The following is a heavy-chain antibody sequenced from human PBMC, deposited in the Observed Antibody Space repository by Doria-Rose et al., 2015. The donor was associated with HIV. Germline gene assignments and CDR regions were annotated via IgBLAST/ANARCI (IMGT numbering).Heavy chain of an antibody. CDR3: ARIKSSRWYHKYYFDF. Sequence: ESGPVLVKLTETLTLTCTVSGVSLSSPGMGVSWIRQPPGKALEWLANIFSDDERSYKSSLKSRLTISSGTSKSQVFLTMTDMDPVDTATYYCARIKSSRWYHKYYFDFWGQGTLVIVSA. CDR1: GVSLSSPGMG. J-gene: IGHJ4*02. V-gene: IGHV2-26*01. CDR2: IFSDDER. D-gene: IGHD6-13*01.